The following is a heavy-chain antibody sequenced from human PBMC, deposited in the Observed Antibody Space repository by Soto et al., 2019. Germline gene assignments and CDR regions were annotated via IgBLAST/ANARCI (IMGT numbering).Heavy chain of an antibody. CDR1: GGSISSGGYY. CDR2: IYYSGST. D-gene: IGHD6-19*01. CDR3: ARGTRRSGWPYYFDY. Sequence: SETLSLTCTVSGGSISSGGYYWSWIRQHPGKGLEWIGYIYYSGSTYYNPSLKSRVTISVDTSKNQFSLKLSSVTAADTAVYYCARGTRRSGWPYYFDYWGQGTLVTVSS. V-gene: IGHV4-31*03. J-gene: IGHJ4*02.